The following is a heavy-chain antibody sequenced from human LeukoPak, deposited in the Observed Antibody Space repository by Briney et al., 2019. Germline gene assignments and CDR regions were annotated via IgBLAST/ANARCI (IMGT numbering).Heavy chain of an antibody. CDR1: GGSISSYY. J-gene: IGHJ3*02. D-gene: IGHD2-15*01. Sequence: SETLSLTCTVSGGSISSYYWSWIRQPPGKGLEWIGYIHYSGNTNYNPSLKSRVTISVDTSENQFSLKLRSVTAADTAVYNCARHLDSLGGFDIWGQGTMVTVSS. V-gene: IGHV4-59*08. CDR3: ARHLDSLGGFDI. CDR2: IHYSGNT.